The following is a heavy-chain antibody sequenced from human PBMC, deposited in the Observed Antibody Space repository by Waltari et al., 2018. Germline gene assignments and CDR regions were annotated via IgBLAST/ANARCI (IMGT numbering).Heavy chain of an antibody. J-gene: IGHJ4*02. CDR1: GGSISSGDYY. CDR2: IYYSGST. V-gene: IGHV4-30-4*08. D-gene: IGHD5-12*01. Sequence: QVQLQESGPGLVKPSQTLSLTCTVSGGSISSGDYYWSWIRQPPGKGLEWIGCIYYSGSTYYNPSLKSRVTISVDTSKNQFSRKLSSVTAADTAVYYCATPSGYSGYDSIYYFDYWGQGTLVTVSS. CDR3: ATPSGYSGYDSIYYFDY.